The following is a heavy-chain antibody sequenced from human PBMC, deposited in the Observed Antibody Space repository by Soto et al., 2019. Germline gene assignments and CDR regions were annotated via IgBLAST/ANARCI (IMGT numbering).Heavy chain of an antibody. CDR3: ARDLGGYSGYLYYFDY. V-gene: IGHV4-59*01. J-gene: IGHJ4*02. CDR1: GGSISSYY. D-gene: IGHD5-12*01. Sequence: QVQLQESGPGLVKPSETLSLTCTVSGGSISSYYWSWIRHPPGKGLEWIGYIYYSGSTTYNPSLKSRVTISVDTSKNQFSLKLSSVTAADTAVYYCARDLGGYSGYLYYFDYWGQGTLVTVSS. CDR2: IYYSGST.